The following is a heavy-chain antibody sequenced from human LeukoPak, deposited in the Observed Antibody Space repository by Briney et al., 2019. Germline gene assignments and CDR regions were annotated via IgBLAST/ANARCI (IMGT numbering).Heavy chain of an antibody. V-gene: IGHV1-69*13. CDR3: ARASRPYSSGWYYFDY. J-gene: IGHJ4*02. CDR2: IIPIFGTA. Sequence: AVKVSCKSSGGTFSSYAFSWVRQPPGPGLEWMGGIIPIFGTANYAQKFQGRVTITADDSTSTAYMELSSLRSEDTAVYYCARASRPYSSGWYYFDYWGQGTLVTVSS. D-gene: IGHD6-19*01. CDR1: GGTFSSYA.